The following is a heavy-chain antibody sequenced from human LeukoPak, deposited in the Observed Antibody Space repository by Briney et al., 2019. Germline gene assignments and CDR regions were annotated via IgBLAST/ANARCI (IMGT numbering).Heavy chain of an antibody. CDR1: GFTFSSYG. V-gene: IGHV3-15*01. CDR3: TTELYFDWLFEPSGSRDY. CDR2: IKSKTDGGTT. Sequence: PGGSLRLSCAASGFTFSSYGMHWVRQAPGKGLEWVGRIKSKTDGGTTDYAAPVKGRFTISRDDSKNTLYLQMNSLKTEDTAVYYCTTELYFDWLFEPSGSRDYWGQGTLVTVSS. D-gene: IGHD3-9*01. J-gene: IGHJ4*02.